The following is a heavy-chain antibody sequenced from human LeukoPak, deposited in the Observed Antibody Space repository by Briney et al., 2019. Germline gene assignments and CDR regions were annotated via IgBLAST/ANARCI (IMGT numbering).Heavy chain of an antibody. D-gene: IGHD6-13*01. V-gene: IGHV4-59*01. J-gene: IGHJ4*02. Sequence: SETLSLTCTVSGGSISSYYWSWIRQPPGKGLEWIGYIYYSGSTNYNPSLKSRVTISVDTSKNQFSLKLSSVTAADTAVYYCARQGIAAAGGFDYWGQGTLATVSS. CDR2: IYYSGST. CDR3: ARQGIAAAGGFDY. CDR1: GGSISSYY.